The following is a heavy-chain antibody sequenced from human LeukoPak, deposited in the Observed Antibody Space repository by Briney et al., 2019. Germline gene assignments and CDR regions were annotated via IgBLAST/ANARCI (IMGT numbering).Heavy chain of an antibody. CDR1: GGSISSSSYY. CDR2: IYYSGST. CDR3: ARSPSDYDSSGYNYYYYYYMDV. Sequence: SETLSLTCTVSGGSISSSSYYWGWIRQPPGKGLEWIGSIYYSGSTYYNPSLKSRVTISVDTSKNQFSLKLSSVTAADTAVYYCARSPSDYDSSGYNYYYYYYMDVWGKGTTVTVSS. D-gene: IGHD3-22*01. V-gene: IGHV4-39*07. J-gene: IGHJ6*03.